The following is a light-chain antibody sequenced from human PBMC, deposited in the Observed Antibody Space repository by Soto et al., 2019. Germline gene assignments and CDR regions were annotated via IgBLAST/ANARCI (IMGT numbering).Light chain of an antibody. CDR2: EVF. CDR3: CSYAGSYTFV. J-gene: IGLJ1*01. V-gene: IGLV2-8*01. CDR1: SSDVGAYNY. Sequence: QSVLTQPPSASGSPGQSVTISCTGTSSDVGAYNYVSWYQQHPGKAPKLMIYEVFKRPSGVPDRFSGSKSGNTASLTISGLQAEDEADYYCCSYAGSYTFVFGTGTKVTVL.